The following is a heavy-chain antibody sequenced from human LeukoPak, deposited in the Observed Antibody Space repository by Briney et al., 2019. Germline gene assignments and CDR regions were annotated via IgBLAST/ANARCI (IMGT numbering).Heavy chain of an antibody. V-gene: IGHV3-20*04. CDR2: VSWNGAYT. CDR3: ARARRLIGSGSLGDFDY. CDR1: GFPFDDYG. D-gene: IGHD3-10*01. J-gene: IGHJ4*02. Sequence: GGSLRLSCAASGFPFDDYGMSWVRLAPGKGLEWVSGVSWNGAYTEYADSVRGRFTISRDNAKKSLYLQMNSLRVDDTALYYCARARRLIGSGSLGDFDYWGQGTLVTVSS.